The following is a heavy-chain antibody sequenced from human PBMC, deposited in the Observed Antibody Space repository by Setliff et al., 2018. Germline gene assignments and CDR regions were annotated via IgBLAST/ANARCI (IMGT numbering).Heavy chain of an antibody. J-gene: IGHJ4*02. Sequence: SETLSLTCTVSGGSISSGDCYWTWIRQPPGKGLEWIGFIYYSGNTFYNPSLKSRLTISVDTSKNLFSLKLSSVTAADTAVYYCARQLYYYGTPGYFDYWGQGTLVTVSS. D-gene: IGHD3-10*01. CDR2: IYYSGNT. CDR3: ARQLYYYGTPGYFDY. V-gene: IGHV4-30-4*08. CDR1: GGSISSGDCY.